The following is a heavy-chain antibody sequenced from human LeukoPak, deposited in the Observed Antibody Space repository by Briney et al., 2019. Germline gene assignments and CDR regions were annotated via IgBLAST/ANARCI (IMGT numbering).Heavy chain of an antibody. V-gene: IGHV5-51*01. CDR3: ARQAYCGGDCSANFDY. CDR1: GYSINNYW. Sequence: RGESLKISCKGSGYSINNYWIGWVRQMPGKGLEWMGIIYPADSDIRYSPSFQGQVTISADKSINTAYLQWSSLKASDTAMYYCARQAYCGGDCSANFDYWGQGTLVTVSS. D-gene: IGHD2-21*02. J-gene: IGHJ4*02. CDR2: IYPADSDI.